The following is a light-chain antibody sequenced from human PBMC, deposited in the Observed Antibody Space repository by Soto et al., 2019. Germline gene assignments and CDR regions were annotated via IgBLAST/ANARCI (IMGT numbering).Light chain of an antibody. CDR1: QSVSRSY. V-gene: IGKV3-20*01. Sequence: EIGLTQSPGTLSLSPGEKAALSSRVTQSVSRSYLAWYQQKPGQAPRLLIYGASTRATGVPDRFSGNGSGTDFALTISRLETDDSAVYYCQQYGGSPFTFGPGTKVDNK. CDR3: QQYGGSPFT. J-gene: IGKJ3*01. CDR2: GAS.